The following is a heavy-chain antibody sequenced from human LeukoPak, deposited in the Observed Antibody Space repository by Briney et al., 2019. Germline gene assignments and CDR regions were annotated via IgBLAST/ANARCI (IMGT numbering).Heavy chain of an antibody. CDR1: GYTFTGYY. CDR2: INPNSGGT. V-gene: IGHV1-2*02. CDR3: GREMATIGGLADY. Sequence: ASVKVSCKASGYTFTGYYMHCVRQAPGQGLEWVGWINPNSGGTNYAQKFQGRVTMTRDTSISTAYMELSRLRSDDTAVYYCGREMATIGGLADYWGQGTLVTVSS. J-gene: IGHJ4*02. D-gene: IGHD5-24*01.